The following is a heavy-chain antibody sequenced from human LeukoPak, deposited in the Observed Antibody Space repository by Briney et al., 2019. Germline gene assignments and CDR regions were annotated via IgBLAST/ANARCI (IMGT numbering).Heavy chain of an antibody. CDR2: IYPGDSDA. J-gene: IGHJ6*03. CDR1: GYTFTSYW. CDR3: ARHGSSGWYLRYNYYMDV. D-gene: IGHD6-19*01. V-gene: IGHV5-51*01. Sequence: GESLKISCEGSGYTFTSYWIAWVRQMPGKGLEWMGIIYPGDSDARYSPSFQGQVTISADKSISTAYLQWSSLKASDTAMYYCARHGSSGWYLRYNYYMDVWGKGTTVTVSS.